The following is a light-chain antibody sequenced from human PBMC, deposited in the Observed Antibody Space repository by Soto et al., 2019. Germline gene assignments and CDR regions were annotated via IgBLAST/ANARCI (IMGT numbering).Light chain of an antibody. CDR1: QSVRTN. V-gene: IGKV3-15*01. Sequence: EVVLTQSPATLSVSAGGTVTLSCRASQSVRTNVAWYQQIPGQAPRLLVYGASTRATGFPARFTGSGSGIEFSLTISSLLSEDSAFYYCQQYFNWPLTWTFGPGTKVQIK. J-gene: IGKJ1*01. CDR3: QQYFNWPLTWT. CDR2: GAS.